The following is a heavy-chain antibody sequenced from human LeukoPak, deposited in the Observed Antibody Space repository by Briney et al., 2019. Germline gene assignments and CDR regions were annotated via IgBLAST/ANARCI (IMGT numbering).Heavy chain of an antibody. CDR2: INPNSGGT. J-gene: IGHJ1*01. Sequence: GASVKVSCKASGYTFTDYYMHWVRQAPGQGLEWMGWINPNSGGTNYAQKFQGRVTMTRDTSISTAYMELSRLRSDDTAVYYCARESRAYCSGGSCYPTEYFQHWGQGTLVTVSS. V-gene: IGHV1-2*02. CDR3: ARESRAYCSGGSCYPTEYFQH. D-gene: IGHD2-15*01. CDR1: GYTFTDYY.